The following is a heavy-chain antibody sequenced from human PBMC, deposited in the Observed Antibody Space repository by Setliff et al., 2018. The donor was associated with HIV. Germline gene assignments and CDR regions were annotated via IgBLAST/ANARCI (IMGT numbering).Heavy chain of an antibody. D-gene: IGHD3-10*01. Sequence: ASVKVSCKASGFTFTTYAVHWVRQATGQRPEWMGWINAANGKTRYPQRFEARVTITMDTGASTAYMELNSLRSEDSAVYYCARGVIRGVISQGGLDYWGPGTLVTGLL. V-gene: IGHV1-3*01. CDR2: INAANGKT. CDR1: GFTFTTYA. CDR3: ARGVIRGVISQGGLDY. J-gene: IGHJ4*02.